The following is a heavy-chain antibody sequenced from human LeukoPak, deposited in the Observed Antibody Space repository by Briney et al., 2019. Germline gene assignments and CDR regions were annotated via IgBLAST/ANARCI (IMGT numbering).Heavy chain of an antibody. J-gene: IGHJ6*03. CDR2: IIPIFGTA. D-gene: IGHD6-6*01. CDR1: GGTFSSYA. CDR3: ARDERAASIAARPDFNYYYYMDV. Sequence: GASVKVSCKASGGTFSSYAISWVRQAPGQGLEWMGGIIPIFGTANYAQKFQGRVTITTDESTSTAYMELSSQRSEDTAVYYCARDERAASIAARPDFNYYYYMDVWGKGTTVTVSS. V-gene: IGHV1-69*05.